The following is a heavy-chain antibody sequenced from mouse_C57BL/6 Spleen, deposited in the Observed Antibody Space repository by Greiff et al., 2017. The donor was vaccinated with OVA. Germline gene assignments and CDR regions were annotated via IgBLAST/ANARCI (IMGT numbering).Heavy chain of an antibody. D-gene: IGHD1-1*01. CDR3: ARGNYYCGSSYNFDY. CDR1: GFTFSSYA. Sequence: EVKLMESGGGLVKPGGSLKLSCAASGFTFSSYAMSWVRQTPEKRLEWVATISDGGSYTYYPDNVKGRFTISRDNAKNNLYLQMSHLKSEDTAMYYCARGNYYCGSSYNFDYWGQGTTLTVSS. CDR2: ISDGGSYT. V-gene: IGHV5-4*03. J-gene: IGHJ2*01.